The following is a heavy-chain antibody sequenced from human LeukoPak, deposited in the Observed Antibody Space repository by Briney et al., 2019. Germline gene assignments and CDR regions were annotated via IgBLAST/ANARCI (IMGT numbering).Heavy chain of an antibody. CDR3: ARELIVVVPAAISRRGNWFDP. CDR2: IYYSGST. Sequence: SETLSLTFTVSGGSISSYYWSWIRQPPGKGLEWIGYIYYSGSTNYNPSLKSRVTISVDTSKNQFSLKLSSVTAADTAVYYCARELIVVVPAAISRRGNWFDPWGQGTLVTVSS. V-gene: IGHV4-59*01. J-gene: IGHJ5*02. CDR1: GGSISSYY. D-gene: IGHD2-2*02.